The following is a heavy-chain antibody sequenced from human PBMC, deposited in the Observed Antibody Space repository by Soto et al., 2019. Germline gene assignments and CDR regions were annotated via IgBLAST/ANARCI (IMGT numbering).Heavy chain of an antibody. V-gene: IGHV4-59*08. Sequence: PSETLSLTCTVSGGSISSYYWSWIRQPPGKGLEWIGYIYSSGITNYNPSLKSRFTISLDTSKNLFSLRLSSVPAADTAVYYCARRHGTVVLRGVFDDWGQGTLVTVS. D-gene: IGHD4-17*01. CDR3: ARRHGTVVLRGVFDD. CDR1: GGSISSYY. J-gene: IGHJ4*02. CDR2: IYSSGIT.